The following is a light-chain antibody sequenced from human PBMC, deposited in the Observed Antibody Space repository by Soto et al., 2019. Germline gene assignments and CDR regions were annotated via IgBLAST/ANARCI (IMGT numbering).Light chain of an antibody. CDR2: GAS. J-gene: IGKJ2*01. CDR1: QSVSSN. Sequence: EIVMTXSPATXSVSPGERAXXXXRASQSVSSNXAWYQQKPGQAPRLLIYGASTRATGIPARFXGSGSGTEFTLTISSLQSEDFAVYYCQQYNNWPPMYTFGQGTKLEIK. CDR3: QQYNNWPPMYT. V-gene: IGKV3-15*01.